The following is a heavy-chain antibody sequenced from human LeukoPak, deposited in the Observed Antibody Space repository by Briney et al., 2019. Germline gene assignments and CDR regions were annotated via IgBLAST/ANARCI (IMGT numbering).Heavy chain of an antibody. CDR3: ARDFSLGLTGTFIDC. J-gene: IGHJ4*02. CDR1: GFTFGDYA. Sequence: HPGGSLRLSCAASGFTFGDYAMHWVRQAPGKGLEWVSLISGDGGSIDYADSVKGRFTISRDNSKNSLYLQMNSLRTEDTALYYCARDFSLGLTGTFIDCWGQGTLVTVRS. D-gene: IGHD1-7*01. V-gene: IGHV3-43*02. CDR2: ISGDGGSI.